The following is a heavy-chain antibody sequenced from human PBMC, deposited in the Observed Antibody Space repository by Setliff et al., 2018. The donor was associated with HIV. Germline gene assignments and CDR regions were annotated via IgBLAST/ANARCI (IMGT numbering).Heavy chain of an antibody. V-gene: IGHV3-23*01. Sequence: ETLSLTCDVSGDSISSSNYFWGWVRQPPGKGLEWVSGITQTGDNTYYADSVKGRFTISRDNSKNTLYLQMNSLRAEDTAVYYCTKDLSPGYFQEWGPGTRVTVSS. CDR1: GDSISSSNYF. CDR3: TKDLSPGYFQE. J-gene: IGHJ1*01. CDR2: ITQTGDNT.